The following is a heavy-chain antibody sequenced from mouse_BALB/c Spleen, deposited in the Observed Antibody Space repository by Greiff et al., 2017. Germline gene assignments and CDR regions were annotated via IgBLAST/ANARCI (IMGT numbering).Heavy chain of an antibody. CDR1: GYTFTSYW. CDR3: ARMMTTVVVDFDV. V-gene: IGHV1-69*02. Sequence: VQLQQPGAELVKPGASVKLSCKASGYTFTSYWMHWVKQRPGQGLEWIGVIDPSDSYTNYNQKFKGKATLTVDKSSSTAYMQLSSLTSEDSAVYYCARMMTTVVVDFDVWGAGTTVTVSS. CDR2: IDPSDSYT. J-gene: IGHJ1*01. D-gene: IGHD1-1*01.